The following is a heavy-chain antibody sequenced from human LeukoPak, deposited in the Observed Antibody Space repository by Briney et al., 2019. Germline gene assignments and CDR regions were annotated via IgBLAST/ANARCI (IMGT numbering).Heavy chain of an antibody. CDR3: AGGISMDV. CDR2: IKKDGSGI. J-gene: IGHJ6*04. Sequence: PGGSLRLSCAVSGFPFSNSWMYWVRQAAGKGLGGVANIKKDGSGIFYVDSVESRFIISIDNARQSLYLQKNRLRVEETAVYFCAGGISMDVWGKATAVTVSS. CDR1: GFPFSNSW. V-gene: IGHV3-7*01.